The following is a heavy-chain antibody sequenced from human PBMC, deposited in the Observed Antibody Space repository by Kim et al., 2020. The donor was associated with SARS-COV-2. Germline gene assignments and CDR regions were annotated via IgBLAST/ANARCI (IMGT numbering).Heavy chain of an antibody. J-gene: IGHJ2*01. Sequence: SETLSLTCAVYGGSFSGYYWSWIRQPPGKGLEWIGEINHSGSTNYNPSLKSRVTISVDTSKNQFSLKLSSVTAADTAVYYCARGRGTYYYGPGSYLLAQTGPKVLTLSWYFDLWGRGTLFTVSS. D-gene: IGHD3-10*01. CDR1: GGSFSGYY. CDR2: INHSGST. V-gene: IGHV4-34*01. CDR3: ARGRGTYYYGPGSYLLAQTGPKVLTLSWYFDL.